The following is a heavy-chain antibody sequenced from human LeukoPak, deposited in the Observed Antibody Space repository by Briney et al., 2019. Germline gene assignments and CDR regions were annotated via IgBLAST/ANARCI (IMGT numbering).Heavy chain of an antibody. V-gene: IGHV1-2*02. CDR1: GYTFTGKF. D-gene: IGHD3-22*01. CDR3: ATENYYDSCGFSKAFDY. J-gene: IGHJ4*02. CDR2: IEPKSGVT. Sequence: ASVKVSCKTSGYTFTGKFLHWLRQAPGHGLQYMGGIEPKSGVTVYAPNFRGRVTVTSDTSVSTAYMELGGLRSGDTAVYYCATENYYDSCGFSKAFDYCGQGTLVTVSS.